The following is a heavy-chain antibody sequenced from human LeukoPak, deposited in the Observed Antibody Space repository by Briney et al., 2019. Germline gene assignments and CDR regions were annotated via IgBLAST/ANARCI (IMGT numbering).Heavy chain of an antibody. D-gene: IGHD3-10*01. CDR1: GFTFSSYG. CDR2: ISGSGGST. Sequence: HPGGSLRLSCAASGFTFSSYGMSWVRQAPGKGLEWVSAISGSGGSTYYADSVKGRFTISRDNSKNTPYLQMNSLRAEDTAVYYCAKRKARGAIRNYYMDVWGKGTTVTISS. CDR3: AKRKARGAIRNYYMDV. J-gene: IGHJ6*03. V-gene: IGHV3-23*01.